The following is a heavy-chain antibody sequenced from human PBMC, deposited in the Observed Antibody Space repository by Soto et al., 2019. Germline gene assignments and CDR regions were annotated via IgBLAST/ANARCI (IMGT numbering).Heavy chain of an antibody. D-gene: IGHD4-17*01. J-gene: IGHJ4*02. CDR3: ARDSSSTVFDY. CDR2: IWHNGHNK. Sequence: GGSLRLSCAASGFTFSNYGMHWVRQSPGKGLEWVALIWHNGHNKYYTDSVDGRFTISRDNANSTLYLQMDSLRAEDTAIYYCARDSSSTVFDYWGQGTLVTVSS. V-gene: IGHV3-33*01. CDR1: GFTFSNYG.